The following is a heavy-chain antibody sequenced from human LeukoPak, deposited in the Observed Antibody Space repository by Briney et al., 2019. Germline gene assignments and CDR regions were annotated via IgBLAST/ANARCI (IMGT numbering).Heavy chain of an antibody. Sequence: ASVKVSCKASGGTFSSYAISWVRQAPGQGLEWMGRIIPILGIANYAQKYQGRVTITADKSTSTAYMELSSLRSEDTAVYYCARSGGIGDGYNYRRGVYFQHWGQGTLVTVSS. CDR1: GGTFSSYA. J-gene: IGHJ1*01. D-gene: IGHD5-24*01. CDR2: IIPILGIA. CDR3: ARSGGIGDGYNYRRGVYFQH. V-gene: IGHV1-69*04.